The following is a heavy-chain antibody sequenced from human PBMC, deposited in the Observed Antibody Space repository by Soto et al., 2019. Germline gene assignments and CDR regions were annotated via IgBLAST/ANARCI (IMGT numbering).Heavy chain of an antibody. Sequence: QVQLQESGPGLMKPSQTLSLTCTVSCASISSGNYYWSWIRQPPGKGLEWIGYIYSSGTTYYNPSLESRVTLSVDTSKNQFSLKVRSMTAADTAVYYCARGGTYVDCWGQATLVTVSS. D-gene: IGHD1-26*01. V-gene: IGHV4-30-4*01. CDR1: CASISSGNYY. CDR3: ARGGTYVDC. CDR2: IYSSGTT. J-gene: IGHJ4*02.